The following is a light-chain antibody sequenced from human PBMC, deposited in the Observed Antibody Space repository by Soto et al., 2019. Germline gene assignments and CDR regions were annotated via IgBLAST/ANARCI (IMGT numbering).Light chain of an antibody. J-gene: IGKJ1*01. V-gene: IGKV3-20*01. CDR3: QQYGNSPQS. Sequence: EIVLTHSPGTLSLSPGERATLSCRASQSVSSSYLAWYQQKPGQAPRLLIYGASSRATGIPDRFSGSGSGTDFTLTINRLEPEDFAVYYCQQYGNSPQSFGQGTKVDIK. CDR1: QSVSSSY. CDR2: GAS.